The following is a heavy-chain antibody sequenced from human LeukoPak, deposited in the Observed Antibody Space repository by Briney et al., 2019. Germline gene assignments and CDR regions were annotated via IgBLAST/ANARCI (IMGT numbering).Heavy chain of an antibody. CDR1: GFTFSSYS. J-gene: IGHJ4*02. V-gene: IGHV3-48*04. CDR2: ISSSSSTI. CDR3: ARVKRVVAATYFDY. D-gene: IGHD2-15*01. Sequence: HAGGSLRLSCAASGFTFSSYSMNWVRQAPGKGLEWVSYISSSSSTIYYADSVKGRFTISRDNAKNSLYLQMNSLRAEDTAVYYCARVKRVVAATYFDYWGQGTLVTVSS.